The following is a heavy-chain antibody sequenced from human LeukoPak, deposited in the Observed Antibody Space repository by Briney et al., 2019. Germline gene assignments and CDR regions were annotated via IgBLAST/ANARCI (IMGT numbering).Heavy chain of an antibody. CDR1: GFFCSSYA. Sequence: SGGSLRLTCAASGFFCSSYAMSWVRQAPGKGLEWVSAISGSAGSTYSADSVKGRFTISRDNSKNTLYLQMNSLRAEDAAVYYCARGGGYDGLYFDYWGQGTLVTVPS. J-gene: IGHJ4*02. CDR2: ISGSAGST. V-gene: IGHV3-23*01. D-gene: IGHD6-19*01. CDR3: ARGGGYDGLYFDY.